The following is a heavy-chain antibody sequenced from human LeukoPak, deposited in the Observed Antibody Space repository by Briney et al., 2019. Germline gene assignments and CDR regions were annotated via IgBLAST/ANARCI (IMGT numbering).Heavy chain of an antibody. V-gene: IGHV1-18*01. CDR2: ISAYNGNT. CDR3: ARVSIAAAGTVWFDP. Sequence: ASVKVSCKASGYTFTSYGISWVRQAPGQGLEWMGWISAYNGNTNYAQKLQGRVTMTTDTSTSTAYMELRSLRSDDTAVYYCARVSIAAAGTVWFDPWGQGTLVTVSS. D-gene: IGHD6-13*01. CDR1: GYTFTSYG. J-gene: IGHJ5*02.